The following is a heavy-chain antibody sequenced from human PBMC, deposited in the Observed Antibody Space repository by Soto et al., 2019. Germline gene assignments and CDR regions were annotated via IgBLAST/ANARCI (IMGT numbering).Heavy chain of an antibody. J-gene: IGHJ4*01. Sequence: SQMLSHTCTVSEGFISSSSSYWDRIRQPPGKGLEWIGDIYYSGSTNYNPSLKSRVTISVDTSKNQFSLKLSSVTAADTAVYYCARRPYGSGARHFDYWGQGTLVTSPQ. D-gene: IGHD6-19*01. CDR1: EGFISSSSSY. CDR3: ARRPYGSGARHFDY. CDR2: IYYSGST. V-gene: IGHV4-39*01.